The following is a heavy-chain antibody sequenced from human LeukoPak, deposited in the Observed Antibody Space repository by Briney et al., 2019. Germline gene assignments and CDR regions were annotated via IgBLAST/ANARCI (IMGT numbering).Heavy chain of an antibody. CDR3: TIDRLFFQF. Sequence: GGSLRLSCVGSGFTFSNAWVSWVRLTPEKGLEWLGRAKSETDGGTIDHAAPVNGRFNISRDDSTNTVFLQMSSLKIEDTAVYYCTIDRLFFQFWGQGSLVTLSS. J-gene: IGHJ4*02. V-gene: IGHV3-15*01. CDR2: AKSETDGGTI. CDR1: GFTFSNAW. D-gene: IGHD3-3*01.